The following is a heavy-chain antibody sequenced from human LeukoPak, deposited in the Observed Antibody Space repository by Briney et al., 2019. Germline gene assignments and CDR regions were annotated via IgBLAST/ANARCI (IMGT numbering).Heavy chain of an antibody. CDR3: VRDKCSGITCYSLDP. Sequence: GASVKVSCKASGYIFTNYGISWVRQAPGQGLGWMGWISAYNGNTKYAQKFQGRVTVTTDIPTTTAYMELRSLRSDDTAIYYCVRDKCSGITCYSLDPWGQGTLVTVSS. J-gene: IGHJ5*02. D-gene: IGHD2-15*01. CDR2: ISAYNGNT. CDR1: GYIFTNYG. V-gene: IGHV1-18*01.